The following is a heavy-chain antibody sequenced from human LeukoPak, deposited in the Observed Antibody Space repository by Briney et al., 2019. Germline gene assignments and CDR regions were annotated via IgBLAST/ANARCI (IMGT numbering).Heavy chain of an antibody. CDR3: ARGVGLLWFGELLSGTYYFDY. D-gene: IGHD3-10*01. J-gene: IGHJ4*02. Sequence: ASVKVSCKASGYTFTSYGISWVRQAPGQGLEWMGWISAYNGNTNYGQKLQGRVTMTTDTSTSTAYMELRSLRSDDTAVYYCARGVGLLWFGELLSGTYYFDYWGQGTLVTVSS. CDR2: ISAYNGNT. CDR1: GYTFTSYG. V-gene: IGHV1-18*01.